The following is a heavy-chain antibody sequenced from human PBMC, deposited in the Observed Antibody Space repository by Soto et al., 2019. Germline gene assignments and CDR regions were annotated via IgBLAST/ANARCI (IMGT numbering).Heavy chain of an antibody. CDR2: IYYSGST. Sequence: QLQLQESGPGLVKPSETLSLTCTVSDGSISSSSYYWGWIRQPPGKGLEWIGRIYYSGSTYYNPSLKSRVTITVDTSKNQFSLNLSSVTAADTAVYYRARQYSSSWRYYYCYGMDVWGQGTTVTVSS. J-gene: IGHJ6*02. CDR3: ARQYSSSWRYYYCYGMDV. V-gene: IGHV4-39*01. CDR1: DGSISSSSYY. D-gene: IGHD6-6*01.